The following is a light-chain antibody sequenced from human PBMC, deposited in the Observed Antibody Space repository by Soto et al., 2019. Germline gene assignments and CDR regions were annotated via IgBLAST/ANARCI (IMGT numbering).Light chain of an antibody. Sequence: QSALTQPPSASGSPGQSVAISCSGTSSDVGGYNYVSWYQQHPGKAPKLMIYDVNKRPSGVPDRFSGSKSGTTASLTVSGIQAEDEADYYCISYAGSNKPAFGGGTKLTVL. CDR3: ISYAGSNKPA. V-gene: IGLV2-8*01. CDR2: DVN. CDR1: SSDVGGYNY. J-gene: IGLJ2*01.